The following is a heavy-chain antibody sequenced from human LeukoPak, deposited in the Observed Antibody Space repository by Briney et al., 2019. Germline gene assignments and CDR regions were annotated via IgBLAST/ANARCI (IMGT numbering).Heavy chain of an antibody. J-gene: IGHJ6*03. CDR2: MNPNSGNT. CDR3: ARVYSSSWSYYYYYYYMDV. Sequence: GASVKVSCKASGYTFTSYDINWVRQATGQGLEWMGWMNPNSGNTGCAQKFQGRVTMTRNTSISTAYMELSSLRSEDTAVYYCARVYSSSWSYYYYYYYMDVWGKGTTVTVSS. V-gene: IGHV1-8*01. CDR1: GYTFTSYD. D-gene: IGHD6-13*01.